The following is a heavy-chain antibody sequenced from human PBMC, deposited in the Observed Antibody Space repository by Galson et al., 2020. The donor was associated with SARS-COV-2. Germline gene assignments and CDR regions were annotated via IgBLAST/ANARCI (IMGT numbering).Heavy chain of an antibody. J-gene: IGHJ4*02. D-gene: IGHD5-12*01. Sequence: GESLKISCVASGFTFSSYAMHWVRQAPGKGLEWVAVISYDGSNKYYADSVKGRFTISRDNSKNTLYLQMNSLRAEDTAVYYCARVGNGGYRGPFDYWGQGTLVTVSS. V-gene: IGHV3-30*04. CDR2: ISYDGSNK. CDR1: GFTFSSYA. CDR3: ARVGNGGYRGPFDY.